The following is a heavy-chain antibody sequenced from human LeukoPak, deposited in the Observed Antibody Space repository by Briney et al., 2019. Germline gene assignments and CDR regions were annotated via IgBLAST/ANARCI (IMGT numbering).Heavy chain of an antibody. V-gene: IGHV1-69*13. CDR2: IIPIFGTA. D-gene: IGHD3-10*01. CDR1: GGTFSSYA. Sequence: SVKVSCKASGGTFSSYAISWVRQAPGQGLEWMGGIIPIFGTANYAQKFQGRVTITADESTSTAYMELSSLRSEDTAVYYCARDHGSGSYYLNWFDPWGQGTLVTVSS. J-gene: IGHJ5*02. CDR3: ARDHGSGSYYLNWFDP.